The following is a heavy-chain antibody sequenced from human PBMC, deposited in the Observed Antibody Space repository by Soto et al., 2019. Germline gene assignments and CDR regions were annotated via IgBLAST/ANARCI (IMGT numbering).Heavy chain of an antibody. CDR3: ASGYFGNWFDP. D-gene: IGHD3-22*01. J-gene: IGHJ5*02. V-gene: IGHV4-30-2*01. Sequence: SSETLSLTCAVSGGSISSGGYSWSWIRQPPVKGLEWIGYIYHSGRTYYNPSLKSRVTISVDRSKDQFSLKLSSVTAADTAVYYCASGYFGNWFDPWGQGTLVTVSS. CDR1: GGSISSGGYS. CDR2: IYHSGRT.